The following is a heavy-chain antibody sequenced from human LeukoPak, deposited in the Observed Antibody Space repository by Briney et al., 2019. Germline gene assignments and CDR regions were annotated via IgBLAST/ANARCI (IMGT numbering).Heavy chain of an antibody. CDR1: GFTFGSYA. CDR2: ISYDGSNK. J-gene: IGHJ4*02. V-gene: IGHV3-30*04. CDR3: ARDLDYDYVWGGPVY. Sequence: GGSLRLSCAASGFTFGSYAMHWVRQAPGKGLEWVAVISYDGSNKYYADSVKGRFTISRDNSKNTLYLQMNSLRAEDTAVDYCARDLDYDYVWGGPVYWGQGTLVTVSS. D-gene: IGHD3-16*01.